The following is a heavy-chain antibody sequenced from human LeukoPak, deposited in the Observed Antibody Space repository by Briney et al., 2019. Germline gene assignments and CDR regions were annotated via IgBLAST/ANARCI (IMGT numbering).Heavy chain of an antibody. CDR1: GGSFSGYY. D-gene: IGHD1-26*01. V-gene: IGHV4-59*10. Sequence: PSETLSLTCAVYGGSFSGYYWSWIRQPAGKGLEWIGRIYTSGSTNYNPSLKSRVTMSVDTSKNQFSLKLSSVTAADTAVYYCARVIIVGATLRFDPWGQGTLVTVSS. CDR2: IYTSGST. J-gene: IGHJ5*02. CDR3: ARVIIVGATLRFDP.